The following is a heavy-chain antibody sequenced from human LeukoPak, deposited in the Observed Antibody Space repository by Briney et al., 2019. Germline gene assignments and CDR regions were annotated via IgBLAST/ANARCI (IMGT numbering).Heavy chain of an antibody. CDR3: AGISSGWSETMYYFDY. V-gene: IGHV1-18*04. D-gene: IGHD6-19*01. CDR1: GYSFTSYG. CDR2: ISTYNGHT. Sequence: ASVTVSCKAPGYSFTSYGVTWVRQAPRQGLEWMGWISTYNGHTVYAEKFQGRVTMTTDTSASIVHMELRSLKSDGTAVYYCAGISSGWSETMYYFDYWGQGTLVTVSS. J-gene: IGHJ4*02.